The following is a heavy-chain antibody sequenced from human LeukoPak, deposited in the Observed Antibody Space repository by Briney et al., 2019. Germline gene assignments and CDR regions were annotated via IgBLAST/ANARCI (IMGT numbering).Heavy chain of an antibody. Sequence: PSETLSLTCTVSGGSISSGGYYWSWIRQHPGKGLEWIGYIYYSGSTYYNPSLKSRVTISVDTSKNQFSLKLSSVTAADTAVYYCARDPQWIVGAPHDAFDIWGQGTMVTVSS. CDR2: IYYSGST. D-gene: IGHD1-26*01. J-gene: IGHJ3*02. CDR1: GGSISSGGYY. V-gene: IGHV4-31*03. CDR3: ARDPQWIVGAPHDAFDI.